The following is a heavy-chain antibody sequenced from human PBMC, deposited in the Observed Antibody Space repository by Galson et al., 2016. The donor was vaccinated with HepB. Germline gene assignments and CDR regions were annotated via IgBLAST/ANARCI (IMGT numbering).Heavy chain of an antibody. J-gene: IGHJ4*02. CDR3: ARSITMVQLGGFYFDY. CDR1: GFTVSNNY. CDR2: IYSGGST. V-gene: IGHV3-53*01. D-gene: IGHD3-10*01. Sequence: SLRLSCAASGFTVSNNYMSWVRQAPGKGLEWVSVIYSGGSTYYADSVKGRFTISRDNSKNTLYLQMNSLRAEDTAVYYCARSITMVQLGGFYFDYWGQGTLVTVSS.